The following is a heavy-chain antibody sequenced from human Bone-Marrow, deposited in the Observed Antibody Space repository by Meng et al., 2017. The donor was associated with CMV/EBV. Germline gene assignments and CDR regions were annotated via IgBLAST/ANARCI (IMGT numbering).Heavy chain of an antibody. CDR3: ARDGRRDFWSGNYYYYYGMDV. V-gene: IGHV3-7*01. CDR2: IRQDGSEK. D-gene: IGHD3-3*01. Sequence: GGSLRLSCTGSGFTFSSYWMSWVRQAPGKGLEWVANIRQDGSEKHYVDSVKGRFTISRDNTKNSLSLQMTSLRAEDTAVYYCARDGRRDFWSGNYYYYYGMDVWGQGTTVTVSS. J-gene: IGHJ6*02. CDR1: GFTFSSYW.